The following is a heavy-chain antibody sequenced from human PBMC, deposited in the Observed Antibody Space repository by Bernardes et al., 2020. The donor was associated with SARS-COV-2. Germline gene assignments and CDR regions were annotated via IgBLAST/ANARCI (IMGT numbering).Heavy chain of an antibody. V-gene: IGHV3-74*01. CDR1: GFTFSSYW. CDR3: AIFSLIGAYCGGDCYDY. J-gene: IGHJ4*02. CDR2: INTDGSTT. Sequence: GGSLRLSCAASGFTFSSYWMHWVRQAPGKGLVWVSRINTDGSTTNYADSVKGRFTISRDNSKNSLYLQMNSLRTEDTALYYCAIFSLIGAYCGGDCYDYWGQGTLVTVSS. D-gene: IGHD2-21*01.